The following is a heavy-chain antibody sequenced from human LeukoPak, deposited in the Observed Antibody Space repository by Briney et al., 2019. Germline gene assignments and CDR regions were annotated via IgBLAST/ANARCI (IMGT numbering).Heavy chain of an antibody. V-gene: IGHV4-34*01. CDR2: INHSGST. J-gene: IGHJ4*02. CDR1: GFTFSSYG. D-gene: IGHD3-22*01. Sequence: GSLRLSCAASGFTFSSYGMHWIRQPPGKGLEWIGEINHSGSTNYDPSLKSRVTISVDTSKNQFSLKLSSVTAADTAVYYCARGVLGRYYDSSGYYYFDYWGQGTLVTVSS. CDR3: ARGVLGRYYDSSGYYYFDY.